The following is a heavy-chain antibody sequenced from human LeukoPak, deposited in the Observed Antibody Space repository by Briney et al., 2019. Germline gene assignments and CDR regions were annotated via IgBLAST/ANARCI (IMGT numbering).Heavy chain of an antibody. CDR1: GGSINRDNW. Sequence: NPSGTLSLTCAVSGGSINRDNWWTWVRPPPGKGLEGIGEDYYTGNTHYNPSLQSRVTISVDKSKNQFSLDLSSVTAADTAVYYCARDWDGRDSDRSGYYPRWFDPWGQGTLVTVSS. V-gene: IGHV4-4*02. J-gene: IGHJ5*02. CDR2: DYYTGNT. D-gene: IGHD3-22*01. CDR3: ARDWDGRDSDRSGYYPRWFDP.